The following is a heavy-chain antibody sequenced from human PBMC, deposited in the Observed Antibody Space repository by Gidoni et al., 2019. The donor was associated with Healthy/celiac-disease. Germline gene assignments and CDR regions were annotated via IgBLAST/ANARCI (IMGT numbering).Heavy chain of an antibody. Sequence: VQLLEFWGGLVQPVVSLRLSCAASGFTVSSYWMSWVRQAPVHALEWVANIKQDGSERYYVDSVKGGFTISRDNAKNSMYMQMKSMRTEETAVYYCARGRRYYGSGSDAFDIWGQGTMVTVSS. CDR1: GFTVSSYW. V-gene: IGHV3-7*03. CDR3: ARGRRYYGSGSDAFDI. CDR2: IKQDGSER. J-gene: IGHJ3*02. D-gene: IGHD3-10*01.